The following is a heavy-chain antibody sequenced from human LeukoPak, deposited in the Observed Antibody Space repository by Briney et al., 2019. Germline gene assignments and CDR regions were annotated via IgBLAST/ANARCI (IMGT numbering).Heavy chain of an antibody. D-gene: IGHD5-24*01. CDR1: DFSFSAYS. CDR2: ISASDSSSYI. J-gene: IGHJ4*02. V-gene: IGHV3-21*01. Sequence: GGSLRLSCTASDFSFSAYSMNWVRQAPGKGLEWVSTISASDSSSYIYYADSVKGRFTISRDNAKNSLYLQMNSLRAEDTAVYYCARGLEMATSDYWGQGTLVTVSS. CDR3: ARGLEMATSDY.